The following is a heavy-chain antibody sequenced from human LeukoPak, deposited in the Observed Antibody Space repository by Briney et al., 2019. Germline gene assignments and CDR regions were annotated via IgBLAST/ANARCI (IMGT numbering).Heavy chain of an antibody. CDR3: ARGLLRFLEWRNFDS. Sequence: SVKVSCEASGGTFSGYGISWVRQAPAQGLEWMGGVIPMFTTTNYAQTLQGRITITADESTNTAYMELSSLRYEDTAVYYCARGLLRFLEWRNFDSWGQGTLVTVSS. CDR2: VIPMFTTT. CDR1: GGTFSGYG. D-gene: IGHD3-3*01. J-gene: IGHJ4*02. V-gene: IGHV1-69*01.